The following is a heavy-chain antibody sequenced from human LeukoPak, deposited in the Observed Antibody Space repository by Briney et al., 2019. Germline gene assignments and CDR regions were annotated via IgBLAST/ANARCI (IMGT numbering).Heavy chain of an antibody. J-gene: IGHJ3*02. Sequence: PSETLSLTCTVSGGSISPYYRSWIRQPAGKGLEWIGRIYPTGSPNYNPSLKSRVTISLDKSKNQFSLKLSSVTAADTAVYYCASGTNAYYYDSSGYYPDAFDIWGQGTMVTVSS. V-gene: IGHV4-4*07. CDR1: GGSISPYY. D-gene: IGHD3-22*01. CDR2: IYPTGSP. CDR3: ASGTNAYYYDSSGYYPDAFDI.